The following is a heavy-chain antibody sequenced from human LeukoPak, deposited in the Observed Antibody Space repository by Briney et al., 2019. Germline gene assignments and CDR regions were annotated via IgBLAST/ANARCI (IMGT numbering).Heavy chain of an antibody. D-gene: IGHD3-22*01. CDR2: TNPNSGNT. CDR1: GYTFTNND. V-gene: IGHV1-8*01. J-gene: IGHJ4*02. Sequence: GASVTVSFKASGYTFTNNDINWVRQATGQGLEWMGWTNPNSGNTRYAQKFQGRVTMTRNTSISTAYMELSSLRSEDTAVYYCARVIWDSSGYYYAGLDYWGQGTLVTVSS. CDR3: ARVIWDSSGYYYAGLDY.